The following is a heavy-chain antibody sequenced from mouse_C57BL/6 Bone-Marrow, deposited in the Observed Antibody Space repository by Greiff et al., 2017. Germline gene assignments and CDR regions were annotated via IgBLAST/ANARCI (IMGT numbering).Heavy chain of an antibody. CDR3: ARGYYDYDEYWYFDV. D-gene: IGHD2-4*01. J-gene: IGHJ1*03. CDR1: GYTFTSYW. CDR2: IDPSDSYT. Sequence: QVQLKQPGAELVKPGASVKLSCKASGYTFTSYWMQWVKQRPGQGLEWIGEIDPSDSYTNSNQKFKGKATLTVDTSSSTAYMQLSSLTSEDSAVYYCARGYYDYDEYWYFDVWGTGTTVTVSS. V-gene: IGHV1-50*01.